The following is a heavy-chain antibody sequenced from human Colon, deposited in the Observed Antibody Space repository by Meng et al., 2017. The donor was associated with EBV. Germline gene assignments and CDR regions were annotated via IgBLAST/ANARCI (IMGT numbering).Heavy chain of an antibody. J-gene: IGHJ4*02. CDR3: ARSHLGDFSLDN. Sequence: QVQLQESGPGLVKPSQTLSLTCTVSGGSISSGGFYWSWIRQHPGKGLEWIGYIYYSGSTYYNPPLMSRVGISIETSRNQFSLNLTSVTSADTAVYYCARSHLGDFSLDNWGQGTLVTVSS. CDR2: IYYSGST. V-gene: IGHV4-30-4*08. CDR1: GGSISSGGFY. D-gene: IGHD3-16*02.